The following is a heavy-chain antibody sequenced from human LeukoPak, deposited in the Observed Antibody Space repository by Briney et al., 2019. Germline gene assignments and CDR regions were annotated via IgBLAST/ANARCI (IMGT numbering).Heavy chain of an antibody. Sequence: GGSLRLSCAASGFTFSSYAMHWVRQAPGKGLEWVSGISWSSGSIGYADSVKGRFTISRDNAKNSLYLQMNSLRAEDMASYYCAKDLYGSGSYGFDYWGQGTLVTVSS. CDR1: GFTFSSYA. CDR3: AKDLYGSGSYGFDY. D-gene: IGHD3-10*01. J-gene: IGHJ4*02. V-gene: IGHV3-9*03. CDR2: ISWSSGSI.